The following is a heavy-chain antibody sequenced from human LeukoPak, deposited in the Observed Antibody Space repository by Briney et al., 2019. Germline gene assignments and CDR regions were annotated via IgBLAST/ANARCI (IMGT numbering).Heavy chain of an antibody. CDR3: ARGYSSGRDYYFDY. D-gene: IGHD6-19*01. Sequence: GASVKVSCKASGYTFTTYSVNWVRQAPGQGREWMGWISGYSGNTNYAQKLQGRVTMTTDTSTSTAYMELRSLRSDDTAIYYCARGYSSGRDYYFDYWGQGTLVTVSS. CDR1: GYTFTTYS. V-gene: IGHV1-18*01. J-gene: IGHJ4*02. CDR2: ISGYSGNT.